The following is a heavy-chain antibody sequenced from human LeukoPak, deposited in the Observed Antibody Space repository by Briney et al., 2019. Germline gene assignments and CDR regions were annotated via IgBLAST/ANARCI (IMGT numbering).Heavy chain of an antibody. V-gene: IGHV3-9*01. J-gene: IGHJ4*02. CDR3: AKIQASYDFWSGYYLSPTDY. CDR1: GFTFDDYA. D-gene: IGHD3-3*01. CDR2: ISWNSGSI. Sequence: PGGSLRLSCAASGFTFDDYAMHWVRQAPGKGLEWVSGISWNSGSIGYADSVKGRFTISRDNSKNTLYLQMNSLRAEDTAVYYCAKIQASYDFWSGYYLSPTDYWGQGTLVTVSS.